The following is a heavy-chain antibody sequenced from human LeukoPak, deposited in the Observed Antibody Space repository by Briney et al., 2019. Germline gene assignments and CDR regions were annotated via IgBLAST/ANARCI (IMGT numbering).Heavy chain of an antibody. CDR2: IKSKTDGGTT. Sequence: GGSLRLSCAASGFTFSNAWMSWVRQAPGKGLEWVGRIKSKTDGGTTDYAAPVKGRFTISSDDSKNTLYLQMNSLKTEDTAVYYCTTDRYYFDWSYNWFDPWGQGTLVTVSS. V-gene: IGHV3-15*01. D-gene: IGHD3-9*01. J-gene: IGHJ5*02. CDR1: GFTFSNAW. CDR3: TTDRYYFDWSYNWFDP.